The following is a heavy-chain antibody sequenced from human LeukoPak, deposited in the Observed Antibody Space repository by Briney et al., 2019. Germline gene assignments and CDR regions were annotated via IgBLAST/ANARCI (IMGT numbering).Heavy chain of an antibody. Sequence: PGGSLRLSCAASGFTFSDYYMSWIRQAPGKGLEWVSYISSSGSTIYYADSVKGRFTISRDNAKNSLYLQMNSLRAEDTTVYYCASLWGSGYSSYYCYGMDVWGQGTTVTVSS. J-gene: IGHJ6*02. D-gene: IGHD3-22*01. CDR2: ISSSGSTI. V-gene: IGHV3-11*01. CDR1: GFTFSDYY. CDR3: ASLWGSGYSSYYCYGMDV.